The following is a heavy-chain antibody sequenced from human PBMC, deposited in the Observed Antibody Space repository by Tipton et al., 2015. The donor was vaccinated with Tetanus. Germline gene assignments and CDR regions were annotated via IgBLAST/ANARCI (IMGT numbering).Heavy chain of an antibody. CDR3: ARANNEFPKKGPFDS. CDR2: VSYSGRT. CDR1: GGSVRSGDYS. J-gene: IGHJ4*01. Sequence: LRLSCTVSGGSVRSGDYSWNWIRQPPGKGLEWLRYVSYSGRTNSNYSLKSRITISKDTSKNQFSLRLTSVTAADTAVYYVARANNEFPKKGPFDSLVHGSLVIVSS. D-gene: IGHD1-1*01. V-gene: IGHV4-61*08.